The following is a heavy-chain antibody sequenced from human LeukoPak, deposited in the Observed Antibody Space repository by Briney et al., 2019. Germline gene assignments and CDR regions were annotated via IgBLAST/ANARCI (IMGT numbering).Heavy chain of an antibody. V-gene: IGHV3-53*01. Sequence: GGSLRLSCAASGFTVSSNYMSWVRQAPGKGLEWVSIIYSGGSTFYADSVKGRFTISRDNSKNTLYLQMNSLRAEDTAVYYCVLVSLTPGWGQGTLVTVSS. CDR3: VLVSLTPG. D-gene: IGHD3-3*02. J-gene: IGHJ4*02. CDR1: GFTVSSNY. CDR2: IYSGGST.